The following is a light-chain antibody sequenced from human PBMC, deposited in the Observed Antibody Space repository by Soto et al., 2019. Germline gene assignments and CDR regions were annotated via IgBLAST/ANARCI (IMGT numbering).Light chain of an antibody. CDR2: KAS. CDR1: QTISSW. Sequence: DIQMTQSTSTLSASVGDRVTIICRASQTISSWLAWYQQKGGQAPKLLISKASILDSGVPSRFSGSGSGTEFNLTISSLQPEDFATYYCQQYNSFIWTFGQGTKVDIK. CDR3: QQYNSFIWT. J-gene: IGKJ1*01. V-gene: IGKV1-5*03.